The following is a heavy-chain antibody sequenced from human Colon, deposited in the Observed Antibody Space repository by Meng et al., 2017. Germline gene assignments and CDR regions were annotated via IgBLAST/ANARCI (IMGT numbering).Heavy chain of an antibody. D-gene: IGHD1-1*01. CDR3: GKDVTPGGLDR. CDR1: GFNSDDHG. J-gene: IGHJ5*02. CDR2: ILLNSGSV. Sequence: GGSLRLSCVVSGFNSDDHGMHWVRHSPEKGLEWVAGILLNSGSVGYADSVQGRFTISRDNAQNSLYLQMNSLRPEDTAFYYCGKDVTPGGLDRWGQGTQVTVSS. V-gene: IGHV3-9*02.